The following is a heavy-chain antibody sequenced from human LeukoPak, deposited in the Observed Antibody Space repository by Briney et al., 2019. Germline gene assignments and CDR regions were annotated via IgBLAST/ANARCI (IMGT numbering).Heavy chain of an antibody. CDR1: GYTFTSYA. CDR3: ARDYRDGYNYFIDY. CDR2: INAGNGNT. V-gene: IGHV1-3*01. Sequence: ASVKVSCKASGYTFTSYAMHWVRQAPGQRLEWMGWINAGNGNTKYSQKFQGRVTITRDTSASTAYMELSSLRSEDTAVYYCARDYRDGYNYFIDYWGQGTLVTVSS. J-gene: IGHJ4*02. D-gene: IGHD5-24*01.